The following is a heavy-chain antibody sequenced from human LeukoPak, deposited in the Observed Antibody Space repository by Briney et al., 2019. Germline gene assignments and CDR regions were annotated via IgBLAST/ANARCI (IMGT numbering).Heavy chain of an antibody. V-gene: IGHV4-39*01. CDR3: ARHDGQGYYFDY. Sequence: SETLSLTCTVSGGSISSSSYYWGWIRQPPGEGLEWIGSIYYSGSTYYNPSLKSRVTISVDTSKNQFSLKLSSVTAADTAVYYCARHDGQGYYFDYWGQGTLVTVSS. CDR2: IYYSGST. J-gene: IGHJ4*02. CDR1: GGSISSSSYY.